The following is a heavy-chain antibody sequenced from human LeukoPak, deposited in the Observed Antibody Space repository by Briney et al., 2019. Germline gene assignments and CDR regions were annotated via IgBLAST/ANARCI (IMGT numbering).Heavy chain of an antibody. V-gene: IGHV3-23*01. Sequence: GGSLRLSCAASGFTFSSYAMSWVRQAPGKGLEWVSAISGSGGSTYYADSVKGRFAISRDNSKNTLYLQMNSLRAEDTAVYYCARPLESYYYMDVWGKGTTVTVSS. D-gene: IGHD3-3*01. CDR3: ARPLESYYYMDV. J-gene: IGHJ6*03. CDR1: GFTFSSYA. CDR2: ISGSGGST.